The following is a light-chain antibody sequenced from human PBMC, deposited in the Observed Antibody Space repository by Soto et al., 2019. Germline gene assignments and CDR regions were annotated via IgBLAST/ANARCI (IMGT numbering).Light chain of an antibody. V-gene: IGKV1-5*01. Sequence: DIRMTQSPSTLSASVGDRVTITCRASQGISGWLAWYQQKPGKAPKLLIYDASSLESGVPSRFSGSGSGTEFTLTISSLRPDDFATYYCQQYNSYWTFGQGTKVETK. CDR2: DAS. J-gene: IGKJ1*01. CDR1: QGISGW. CDR3: QQYNSYWT.